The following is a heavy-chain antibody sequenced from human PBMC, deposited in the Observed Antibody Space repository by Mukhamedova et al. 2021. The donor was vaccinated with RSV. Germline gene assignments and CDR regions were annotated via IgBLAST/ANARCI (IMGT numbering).Heavy chain of an antibody. CDR2: INNDGGAT. J-gene: IGHJ4*02. V-gene: IGHV3-74*01. Sequence: GLIYISHINNDGGATTYADSVKGRFTISRDNAKHTLYLQMTSLRAEDTAVYYCARVPISARQIDWRQGTLVTVSS. CDR3: ARVPISARQID. D-gene: IGHD6-6*01.